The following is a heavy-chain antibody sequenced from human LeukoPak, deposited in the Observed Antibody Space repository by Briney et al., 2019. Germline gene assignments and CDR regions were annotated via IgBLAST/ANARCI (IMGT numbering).Heavy chain of an antibody. CDR1: RFTFNSYG. V-gene: IGHV3-48*01. CDR2: ISSSSSTI. Sequence: GGSLRLSCAASRFTFNSYGMNWVRQAPGKGLEWVSYISSSSSTIYYADSVKGRFTISRDNAKNSLYLQMNSLRADGTAVYYCARQLTAYDGGYWGQGTLVTVSS. D-gene: IGHD1-14*01. J-gene: IGHJ4*02. CDR3: ARQLTAYDGGY.